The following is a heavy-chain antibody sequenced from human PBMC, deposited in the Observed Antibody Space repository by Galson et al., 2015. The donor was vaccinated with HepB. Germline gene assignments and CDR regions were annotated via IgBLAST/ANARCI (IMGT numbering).Heavy chain of an antibody. CDR1: GFTFSSYG. V-gene: IGHV3-30*18. D-gene: IGHD3-22*01. CDR2: ISYDGSNK. Sequence: SLRLSCAASGFTFSSYGMHWVRQAPGKGLEWVAVISYDGSNKYYADSVKGRFTISRDNSKNTLYLQMNSLRAEDTAVYYCAKVTPRDYYDSSGYIDYWGQLTLVTVSS. CDR3: AKVTPRDYYDSSGYIDY. J-gene: IGHJ4*02.